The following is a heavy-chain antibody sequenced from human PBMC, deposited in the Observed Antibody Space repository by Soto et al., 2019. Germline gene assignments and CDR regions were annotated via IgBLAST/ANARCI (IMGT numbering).Heavy chain of an antibody. CDR3: ARGSYGSGSYFQAYFDF. Sequence: TLSLTCSVSGGSISSTGYYWSWIRQSPGKGLEWIGYIYYTGSTKYNPSLKSRLSISIDTSKNQFSLRLSSLSAADTALYYCARGSYGSGSYFQAYFDFWGQGTLVTVSS. D-gene: IGHD3-10*01. CDR1: GGSISSTGYY. CDR2: IYYTGST. V-gene: IGHV4-31*03. J-gene: IGHJ4*02.